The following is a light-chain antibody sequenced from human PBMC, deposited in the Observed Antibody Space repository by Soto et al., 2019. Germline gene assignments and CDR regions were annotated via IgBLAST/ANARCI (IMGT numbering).Light chain of an antibody. CDR2: GAS. CDR1: QSVSRNY. CDR3: QQYGRSPLT. V-gene: IGKV3-20*01. J-gene: IGKJ4*01. Sequence: EVVLTQSPGTLSLSPGERATLSCRASQSVSRNYLAWYQKKPGQAPRLLIYGASTRATAIPDRFSGSGSGTDFTLTITRLEPEDFAVYYCQQYGRSPLTFGGGTKVDI.